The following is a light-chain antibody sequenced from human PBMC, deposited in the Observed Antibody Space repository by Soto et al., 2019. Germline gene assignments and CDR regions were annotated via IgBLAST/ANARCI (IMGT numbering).Light chain of an antibody. CDR3: QQRNNWPPEIT. CDR1: QSISSW. CDR2: AAS. Sequence: DIQMTQSPSTLSASVGDRLTITCRASQSISSWLAWYQQKPGKAPXXLXXAASSLQSGVPSRFSGSGSGTDFTLTISSLEPEEFAVYYCQQRNNWPPEITFGQGTRLEIK. J-gene: IGKJ5*01. V-gene: IGKV1-5*01.